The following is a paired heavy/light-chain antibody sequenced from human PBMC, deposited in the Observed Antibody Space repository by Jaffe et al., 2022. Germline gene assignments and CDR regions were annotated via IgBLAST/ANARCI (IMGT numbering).Heavy chain of an antibody. Sequence: EVQLVESGGGLVQPGGSLRLSCAVSGFTFSSFWMHWVRQAPGKGLVWVSHINSDGSRTNYADSVKGRFTISRDNAKNTLYLQMDTLRVEDTAVYYCVRDLGTTNWFDPWGQGTLVSVSS. J-gene: IGHJ5*02. CDR3: VRDLGTTNWFDP. CDR2: INSDGSRT. CDR1: GFTFSSFW. D-gene: IGHD1-1*01. V-gene: IGHV3-74*01.
Light chain of an antibody. V-gene: IGKV3-11*01. J-gene: IGKJ4*01. Sequence: EIVLTQSPATLSLSPGERATLSCRASQSISIYLAWYQQKPGQAPRLLIYNASNRATGIPDRFSGSGSGTDFTLTVSSLEPEDFAVYFCQQRYQWPLTFGGGTEVEIK. CDR1: QSISIY. CDR2: NAS. CDR3: QQRYQWPLT.